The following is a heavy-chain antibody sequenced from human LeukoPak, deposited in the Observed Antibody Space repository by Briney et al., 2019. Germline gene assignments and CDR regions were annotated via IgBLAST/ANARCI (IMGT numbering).Heavy chain of an antibody. CDR2: ISYDGSNK. CDR3: AKDEGIPFDY. Sequence: GGSLRLSCAASGFTFSSYGMHWVRQAPGKGLEWVAVISYDGSNKYYADSVKGRFTISRDNSKNTLYLQMNSLRAEDTAVYYCAKDEGIPFDYWGQGTLVTVSS. J-gene: IGHJ4*02. CDR1: GFTFSSYG. V-gene: IGHV3-30*18. D-gene: IGHD6-13*01.